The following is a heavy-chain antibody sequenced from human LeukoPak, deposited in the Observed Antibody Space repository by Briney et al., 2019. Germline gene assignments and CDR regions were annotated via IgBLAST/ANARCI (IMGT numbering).Heavy chain of an antibody. Sequence: SETLSLTRTVSGGSISSYYWSWIRQPPGKGLEWIGYIYYSGSTNYNPSLKSRVTISVDTSKNQFSLKLSSVTAADTAVYYCAREYGSGSYYNGYNWFDPWGQGTLVTVSS. CDR1: GGSISSYY. CDR3: AREYGSGSYYNGYNWFDP. J-gene: IGHJ5*02. D-gene: IGHD3-10*01. V-gene: IGHV4-59*01. CDR2: IYYSGST.